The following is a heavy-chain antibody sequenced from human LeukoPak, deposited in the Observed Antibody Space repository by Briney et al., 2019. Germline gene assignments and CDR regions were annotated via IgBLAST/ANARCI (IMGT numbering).Heavy chain of an antibody. D-gene: IGHD3-9*01. CDR1: GFTFTAYG. CDR2: ISSDGSNK. CDR3: AKDRGVRYFDWLTS. Sequence: GGSLRLSCAASGFTFTAYGMNWVRQAPGKGLEWVAVISSDGSNKYYADSVKGRFTISRDNSKNTLYLQMNSLRAEDTAVYYCAKDRGVRYFDWLTSWGQGTLVTVSS. V-gene: IGHV3-30*18. J-gene: IGHJ4*02.